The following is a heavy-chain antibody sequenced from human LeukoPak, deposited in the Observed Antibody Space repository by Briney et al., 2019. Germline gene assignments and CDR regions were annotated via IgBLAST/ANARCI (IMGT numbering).Heavy chain of an antibody. J-gene: IGHJ4*02. V-gene: IGHV1-2*02. Sequence: ASVKVSCKASGYTLTGYYMHWVRQAPGQGLEWMGWINPNSGGTNYAQKFQGRVTMTRDTSISTAYMELSRLRSDDTAVYYCAKAPFCSGGNCYKTFDYWGQGTLVTVSS. CDR3: AKAPFCSGGNCYKTFDY. D-gene: IGHD2-15*01. CDR1: GYTLTGYY. CDR2: INPNSGGT.